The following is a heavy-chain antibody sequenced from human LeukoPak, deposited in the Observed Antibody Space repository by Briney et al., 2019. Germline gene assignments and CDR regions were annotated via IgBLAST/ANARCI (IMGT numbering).Heavy chain of an antibody. CDR1: GDSVSSAA. D-gene: IGHD3-22*01. CDR2: TYYRSKWYN. Sequence: SQTLSLTCAISGDSVSSAAWNWIRQSPSRGLEWLGRTYYRSKWYNNYAASVKSRIIIKPDTSKNQFSLQLDSVTPEDTAVYYCARDRPNGSSGVNYFDCWGQGTLVTVSS. J-gene: IGHJ4*02. V-gene: IGHV6-1*01. CDR3: ARDRPNGSSGVNYFDC.